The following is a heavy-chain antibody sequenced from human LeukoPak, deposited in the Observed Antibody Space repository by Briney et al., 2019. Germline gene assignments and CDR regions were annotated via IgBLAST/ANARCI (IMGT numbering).Heavy chain of an antibody. CDR1: GGSFSGYY. D-gene: IGHD3-22*01. CDR3: ARGGGYYDSSGYYYVHYFDY. V-gene: IGHV4-34*01. Sequence: SETLPLTCAVYGGSFSGYYWGWIRQPPGKGLEWIGEINHSGSTNYNPSLKSRVTISVDTSKNQFSLKLSSVTAADTAVYYCARGGGYYDSSGYYYVHYFDYWGQGTLVTVSS. J-gene: IGHJ4*02. CDR2: INHSGST.